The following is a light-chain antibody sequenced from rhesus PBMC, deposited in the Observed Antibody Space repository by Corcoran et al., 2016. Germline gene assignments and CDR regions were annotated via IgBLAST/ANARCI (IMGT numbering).Light chain of an antibody. CDR2: GAS. CDR1: QSISTY. Sequence: QVILTQSPATLSLSPGERATLSCRASQSISTYLAWYHQKPGQAHRLLIYGASTRATGIPDRFSGSGSGTDFTLTISSLEPEDVGVYHCYQHNNGYTFGQGTKVEIK. J-gene: IGKJ2*01. V-gene: IGKV3-10*01. CDR3: YQHNNGYT.